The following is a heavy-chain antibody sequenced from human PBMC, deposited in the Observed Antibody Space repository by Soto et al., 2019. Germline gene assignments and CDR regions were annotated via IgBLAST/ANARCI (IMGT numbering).Heavy chain of an antibody. CDR2: VYYSGAS. CDR3: GRVVEGATRHTDLDS. Sequence: SETLSLTCTVSGVSIHNSHSFWGWIRQPPGKGLEFIGTVYYSGASHYNSSLKSRVTISVDTANNQVSLRMRSLTAADTAVYYCGRVVEGATRHTDLDSWGQGTLVTVSS. V-gene: IGHV4-39*01. D-gene: IGHD2-21*01. J-gene: IGHJ5*01. CDR1: GVSIHNSHSF.